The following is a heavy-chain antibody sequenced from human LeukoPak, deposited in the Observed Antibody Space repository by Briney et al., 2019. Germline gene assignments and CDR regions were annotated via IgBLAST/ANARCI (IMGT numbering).Heavy chain of an antibody. CDR2: IGGSGGST. CDR1: GFTFSSYA. V-gene: IGHV3-23*01. Sequence: GGSLRLSCAASGFTFSSYAMSWVRQAPGKGLEWVSGIGGSGGSTYYADSAKGRFTISRDNSKNTLYLQMNSLRAEDTAVYYCAKERSALPSYNSFDPWGQGTLVTVSS. J-gene: IGHJ5*02. CDR3: AKERSALPSYNSFDP. D-gene: IGHD2-2*01.